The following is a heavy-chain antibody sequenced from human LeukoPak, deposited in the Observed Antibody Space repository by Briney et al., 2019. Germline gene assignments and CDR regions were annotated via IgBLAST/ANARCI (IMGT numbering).Heavy chain of an antibody. J-gene: IGHJ4*02. CDR3: ARGQQLAYCFDS. V-gene: IGHV1-69*05. CDR2: IIPIFGTA. D-gene: IGHD6-13*01. Sequence: SVKVSCKASGGTFSSYAISWVRQAPGQGLEWVGGIIPIFGTANYAQKFQGRVTITTDESTSTAYMELSSLRSDDTAVYYCARGQQLAYCFDSWGQGTLVTVSS. CDR1: GGTFSSYA.